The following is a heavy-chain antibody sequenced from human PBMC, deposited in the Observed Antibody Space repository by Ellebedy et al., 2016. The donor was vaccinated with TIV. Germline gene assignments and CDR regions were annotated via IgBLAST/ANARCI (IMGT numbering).Heavy chain of an antibody. Sequence: GESLKISCTASGFTFTPYAMNWVRQAPGKGLEWISYISGSSITLYYSDSVKGRFTISRDNAKNSLYLQLNGLRADDTGVYFCARDMAWGNERVNDAFDIWGHGTSVVVSS. J-gene: IGHJ3*02. D-gene: IGHD7-27*01. V-gene: IGHV3-48*04. CDR3: ARDMAWGNERVNDAFDI. CDR2: ISGSSITL. CDR1: GFTFTPYA.